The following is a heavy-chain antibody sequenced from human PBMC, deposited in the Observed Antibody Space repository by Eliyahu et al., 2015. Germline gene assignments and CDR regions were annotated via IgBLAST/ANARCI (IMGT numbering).Heavy chain of an antibody. Sequence: QLQLQESGPGLVKPSETLSLTXXVXGXPXXXSSYYWGWXRQPPGKGLEWIGSIXYSGSTYYNPSLKSRVTISVDTSKNQFSLKLSSVTAADTTVYYCARLVDIVVGLNWFDPWGQGTLVTVSS. D-gene: IGHD2-15*01. CDR1: GXPXXXSSYY. CDR3: ARLVDIVVGLNWFDP. J-gene: IGHJ5*02. CDR2: IXYSGST. V-gene: IGHV4-39*01.